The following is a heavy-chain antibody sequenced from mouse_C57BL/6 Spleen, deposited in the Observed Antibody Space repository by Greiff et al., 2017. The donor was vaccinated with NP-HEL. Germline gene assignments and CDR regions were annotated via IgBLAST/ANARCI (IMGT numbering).Heavy chain of an antibody. Sequence: QVQLQQSGPELVKPGASVKISCKASGYAFSSSWMNWVKQRPGKGLEWIGRIYPGDGDTNYNGKFKGKATLTADKSSSTAYMQLSSLTSEDCEVYCCARGGYYLMDGWGTGTTVTVSS. V-gene: IGHV1-82*01. CDR2: IYPGDGDT. J-gene: IGHJ4*01. CDR3: ARGGYYLMDG. CDR1: GYAFSSSW.